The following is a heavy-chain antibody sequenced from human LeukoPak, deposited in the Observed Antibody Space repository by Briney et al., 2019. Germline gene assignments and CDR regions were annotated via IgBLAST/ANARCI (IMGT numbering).Heavy chain of an antibody. CDR1: GFTFSDYY. V-gene: IGHV3-11*01. D-gene: IGHD1-26*01. J-gene: IGHJ4*02. CDR3: ARGVAGATTSSMVFDY. Sequence: GGSLRLSCAASGFTFSDYYMSWIRQAPGKGLEWVSYISGSGSTIYYADPVKGRFTISRDNAKNSLYLQMNSLRAEDTAVYYCARGVAGATTSSMVFDYWGQGTLVTVSS. CDR2: ISGSGSTI.